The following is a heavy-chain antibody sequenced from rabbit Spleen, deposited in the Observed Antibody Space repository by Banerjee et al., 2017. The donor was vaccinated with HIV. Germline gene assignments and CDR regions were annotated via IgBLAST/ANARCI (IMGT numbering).Heavy chain of an antibody. J-gene: IGHJ6*01. CDR2: IDTGSSGFT. D-gene: IGHD8-1*01. CDR1: GVSFSSSSY. CDR3: ARDSGTSFSTYGMDL. V-gene: IGHV1S40*01. Sequence: QSLEESGGDLVKPGASLTLTCTASGVSFSSSSYMCWVRQAPGKGLEWIACIDTGSSGFTYFASWAKGRFTISKTSSTTVTLQMTSLTAADTATYFCARDSGTSFSTYGMDLWGPAPSSPS.